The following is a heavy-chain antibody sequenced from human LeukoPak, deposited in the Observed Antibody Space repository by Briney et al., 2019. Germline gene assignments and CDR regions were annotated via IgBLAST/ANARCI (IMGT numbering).Heavy chain of an antibody. V-gene: IGHV4-34*01. CDR1: GGSFSGYY. D-gene: IGHD3-22*01. Sequence: SETLSLTCAVYGGSFSGYYWSWIRQPPGKGLEWIGEINHSGSTNYNPSLKSRVTISVDTSKNHFSLKLSSVTAADTAVYYCARKTMIVVVNWFDPWGQGTLVTVSS. CDR3: ARKTMIVVVNWFDP. CDR2: INHSGST. J-gene: IGHJ5*02.